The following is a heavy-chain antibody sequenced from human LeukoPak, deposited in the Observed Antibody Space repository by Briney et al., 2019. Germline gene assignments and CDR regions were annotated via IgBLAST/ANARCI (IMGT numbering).Heavy chain of an antibody. CDR2: IKQDGSEK. J-gene: IGHJ4*02. D-gene: IGHD6-6*01. V-gene: IGHV3-7*01. CDR3: ARASIRRRDYFDY. Sequence: PGGSLRLSCAASGFTFSSYWMSWVRQAPGKGLEWVANIKQDGSEKYYVDSVKGRFTISRDNAKNPLYLQMNSLRAEDTAVYYCARASIRRRDYFDYWGQGTLVTVS. CDR1: GFTFSSYW.